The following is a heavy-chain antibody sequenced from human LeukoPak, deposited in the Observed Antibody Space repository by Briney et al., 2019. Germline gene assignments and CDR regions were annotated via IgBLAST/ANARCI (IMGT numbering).Heavy chain of an antibody. CDR2: SRNKANSYTT. D-gene: IGHD6-19*01. J-gene: IGHJ4*02. V-gene: IGHV3-72*01. Sequence: GGSLRLSCAVSGFTFSDYYMDWGRQAPGKGLEWVARSRNKANSYTTEYAASVKGRFTVSRDDSDNSLYLQMNSLKSEDTAVYYCARAGYTSGWYTDYWGQGTLVTVSS. CDR3: ARAGYTSGWYTDY. CDR1: GFTFSDYY.